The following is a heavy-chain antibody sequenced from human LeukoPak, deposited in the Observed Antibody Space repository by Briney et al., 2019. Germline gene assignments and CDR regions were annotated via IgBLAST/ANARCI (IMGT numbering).Heavy chain of an antibody. CDR2: IYYTGST. D-gene: IGHD2-2*01. J-gene: IGHJ4*02. Sequence: PSGTLSLTCAVSGGSISSSNWWSWVRQPPGKGLEWIAFIYYTGSTHYNPSLKSRVTVSVDTSKNQFSLKLSAVTAADTAVYYCARHYIQPPHYFDYWGQGTLLTVSS. V-gene: IGHV4-4*02. CDR3: ARHYIQPPHYFDY. CDR1: GGSISSSNW.